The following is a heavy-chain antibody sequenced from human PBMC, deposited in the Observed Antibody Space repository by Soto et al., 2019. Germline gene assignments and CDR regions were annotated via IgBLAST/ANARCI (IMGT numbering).Heavy chain of an antibody. J-gene: IGHJ5*02. D-gene: IGHD2-15*01. CDR2: INPNSGGT. Sequence: GASVKVSCKASGYTFTGYYMHWVRQAPGQGLEWMGWINPNSGGTNYAQKFQGRVTMTRDTSMSTAYMELSRLRSDDTAVYYSAIPGVVAANKYDWFDPWGQGTLVTVSS. CDR1: GYTFTGYY. CDR3: AIPGVVAANKYDWFDP. V-gene: IGHV1-2*02.